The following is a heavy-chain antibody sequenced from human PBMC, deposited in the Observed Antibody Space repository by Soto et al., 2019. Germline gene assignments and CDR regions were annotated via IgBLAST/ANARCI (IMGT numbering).Heavy chain of an antibody. CDR1: GGSMRNYF. J-gene: IGHJ4*02. CDR3: AAGEASSRNLAPYYLDF. D-gene: IGHD6-13*01. Sequence: PSETLSLSCTVSGGSMRNYFWTWIRQPPGKGLEWIGYIHYSGTTSFFPSYNPSLMSRVTISEDTSKNQFSLKLLSVTTADTAMYFCAAGEASSRNLAPYYLDFWGQGTLVTVSS. V-gene: IGHV4-59*01. CDR2: IHYSGTT.